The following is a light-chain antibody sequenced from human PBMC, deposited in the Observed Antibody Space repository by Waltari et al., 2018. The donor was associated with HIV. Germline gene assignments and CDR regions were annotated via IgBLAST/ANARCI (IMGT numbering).Light chain of an antibody. CDR1: SSDVGGYNL. V-gene: IGLV2-23*02. CDR2: EVS. Sequence: QSALTRPASVSGSPGQSITISCTGTSSDVGGYNLVSWYQQHPGKAPKLMIYEVSKRPSGVSNRFSGSKSGNTASRTISGLQAEDEADYYCCAYAGSTTYVIFGGGTKLTVL. CDR3: CAYAGSTTYVI. J-gene: IGLJ2*01.